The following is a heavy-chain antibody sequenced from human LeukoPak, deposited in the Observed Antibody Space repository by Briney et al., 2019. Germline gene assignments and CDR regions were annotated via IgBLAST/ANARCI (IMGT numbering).Heavy chain of an antibody. D-gene: IGHD3-10*01. CDR3: ARFPDYYGSGYDAFDI. V-gene: IGHV4-59*08. CDR2: IYYSGST. J-gene: IGHJ3*02. CDR1: GGSISSYY. Sequence: PSETLSLTCTVSGGSISSYYWSWIRKPPGKGLEWIGYIYYSGSTNYNPSLKSRVTISVDTSKNQFSLKLSSVTAADTAGYYCARFPDYYGSGYDAFDIWGQGTMVTVSS.